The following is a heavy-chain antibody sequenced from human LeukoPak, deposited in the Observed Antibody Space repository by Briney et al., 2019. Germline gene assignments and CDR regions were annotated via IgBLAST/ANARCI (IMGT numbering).Heavy chain of an antibody. Sequence: PSETLSPTCTVSGGSIRTYYWSWIRQPPGKGLEWIGYISYSGSTNYNPSLNSRITISVDTSKNQFSLKLSSVTAADTAVYYCARGGSGYDSFDYWGQGTLVTVSS. CDR1: GGSIRTYY. V-gene: IGHV4-59*01. D-gene: IGHD5-12*01. CDR3: ARGGSGYDSFDY. CDR2: ISYSGST. J-gene: IGHJ4*02.